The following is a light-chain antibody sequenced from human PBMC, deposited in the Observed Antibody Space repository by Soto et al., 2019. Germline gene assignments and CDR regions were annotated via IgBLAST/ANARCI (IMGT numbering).Light chain of an antibody. V-gene: IGKV1-5*01. J-gene: IGKJ1*01. CDR3: QHYDTYRAT. CDR1: QTINTR. Sequence: DIPMTQSPSTLSSSVGDRVTITCRATQTINTRLAWYQQKPGRAPKLLIYDASSLESGVPSRFSGSGSGTEFTLTISDLQPDDCATYYCQHYDTYRATFGLGTKV. CDR2: DAS.